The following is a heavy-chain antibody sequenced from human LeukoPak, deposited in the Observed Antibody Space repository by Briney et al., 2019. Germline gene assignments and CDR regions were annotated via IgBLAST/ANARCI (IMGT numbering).Heavy chain of an antibody. CDR3: AKDPRGYSYGSYYFDY. J-gene: IGHJ4*02. CDR1: GFTFSSYG. D-gene: IGHD5-18*01. Sequence: PGGSLSLSCAASGFTFSSYGMHWVRQAPGKGLEWVAFIRYDGSNKYYADSVKGRFTISRDNSKNTLYLQMNSLRAEDTAVYYCAKDPRGYSYGSYYFDYWGQGTLVTVSS. V-gene: IGHV3-30*02. CDR2: IRYDGSNK.